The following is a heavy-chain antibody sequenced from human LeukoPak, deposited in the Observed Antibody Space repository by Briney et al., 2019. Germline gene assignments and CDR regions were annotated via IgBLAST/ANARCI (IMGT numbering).Heavy chain of an antibody. D-gene: IGHD3-16*01. Sequence: ASVKVSCKASGYTFTGYYTHWVRQAPGQGLEWMGWINTNSGGTKYAQKFQGRVTMTTDTSTSTAYMELRSLRSDDTAVYYCARARGGSYYYNYMDVWGKGTTVTVSS. CDR2: INTNSGGT. V-gene: IGHV1-2*02. J-gene: IGHJ6*03. CDR3: ARARGGSYYYNYMDV. CDR1: GYTFTGYY.